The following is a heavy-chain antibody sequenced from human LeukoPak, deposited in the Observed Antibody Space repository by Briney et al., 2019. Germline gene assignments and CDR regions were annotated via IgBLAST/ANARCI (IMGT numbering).Heavy chain of an antibody. V-gene: IGHV3-21*01. D-gene: IGHD3-22*01. Sequence: GGSLRLSCAASGFTFSSYSMNWVRQAPGKGLEWVSAISSSSSYIYFADSVKGRFTISRDNAKNSLYLQMNSLRAEDTAVYYCARDSLDYYDSRGYAYYYCMDVWGKGTTVTVSS. CDR2: ISSSSSYI. CDR1: GFTFSSYS. J-gene: IGHJ6*03. CDR3: ARDSLDYYDSRGYAYYYCMDV.